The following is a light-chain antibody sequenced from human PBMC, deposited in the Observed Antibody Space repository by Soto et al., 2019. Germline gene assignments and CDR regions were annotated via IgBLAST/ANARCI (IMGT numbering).Light chain of an antibody. CDR3: QQGSTTLT. V-gene: IGKV1-39*01. Sequence: DIHMSQSPSSLSASVGYRFTITCRASQSIDRYLNWYQQKPGTAPKLLISGASSLRSGVPSRFSGSGSGTAFTLTTNSPHPEDLATYYCQQGSTTLTFGGGTKVDIK. J-gene: IGKJ4*01. CDR1: QSIDRY. CDR2: GAS.